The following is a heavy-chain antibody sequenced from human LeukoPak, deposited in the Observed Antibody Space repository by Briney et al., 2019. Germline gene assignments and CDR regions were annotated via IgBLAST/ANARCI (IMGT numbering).Heavy chain of an antibody. J-gene: IGHJ3*02. Sequence: SETLSLTCTVAGGSISSYYWSWTRQPPGKGLEWIGYIYCSGSTNYNPSLKSRVTISVDTSKNPFSLKLSSVTAADTAVYYGARQNYGDGFDMWGQRTMVTVSS. CDR3: ARQNYGDGFDM. CDR1: GGSISSYY. D-gene: IGHD3-16*01. CDR2: IYCSGST. V-gene: IGHV4-59*01.